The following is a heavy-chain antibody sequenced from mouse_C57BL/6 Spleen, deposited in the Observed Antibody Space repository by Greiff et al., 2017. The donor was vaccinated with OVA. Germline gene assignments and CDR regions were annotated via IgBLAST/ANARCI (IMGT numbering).Heavy chain of an antibody. CDR2: ISYDGSN. D-gene: IGHD2-4*01. J-gene: IGHJ1*03. CDR3: ARDSPYDYDAYWYFDV. V-gene: IGHV3-6*01. CDR1: GYSITSGYY. Sequence: DVKLQESGPGLVKPSQSLSLTCSVTGYSITSGYYWNWIRQFPGNKLEWMGYISYDGSNNYNPSLKNRISITRDTSKNQFFLKLNSVTTEDTATYYCARDSPYDYDAYWYFDVWGTGTTVTVSS.